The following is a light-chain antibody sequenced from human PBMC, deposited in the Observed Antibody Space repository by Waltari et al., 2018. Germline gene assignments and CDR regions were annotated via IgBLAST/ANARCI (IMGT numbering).Light chain of an antibody. J-gene: IGKJ2*01. V-gene: IGKV1-33*01. CDR2: DAS. CDR1: HDISDY. CDR3: QQHDNPPFT. Sequence: DIQMTQSPSSLSASVGDTVTITCQANHDISDYLNGYQQKPGKAPNLLISDASPLEAGVPSRFSGSGYGTDFTFTISSLQPEDFATYYCQQHDNPPFTFGQGTKLEIK.